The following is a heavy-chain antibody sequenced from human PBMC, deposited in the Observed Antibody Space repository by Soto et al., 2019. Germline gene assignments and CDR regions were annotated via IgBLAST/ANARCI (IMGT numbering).Heavy chain of an antibody. CDR2: MSSDGSNK. D-gene: IGHD2-2*01. V-gene: IGHV3-30*18. CDR1: GFTLSSYG. Sequence: GGSLRLSCAASGFTLSSYGMHWVRQAPGKGLEWVAVMSSDGSNKYYADSVKGRFTISRDNSKNTLYLQMNSLRADDTAVYYCAKDRGSMLFDYWGQGTLVTVSS. J-gene: IGHJ4*02. CDR3: AKDRGSMLFDY.